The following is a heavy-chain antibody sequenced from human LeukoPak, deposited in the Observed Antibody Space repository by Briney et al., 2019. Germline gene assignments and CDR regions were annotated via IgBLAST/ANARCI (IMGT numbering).Heavy chain of an antibody. V-gene: IGHV3-21*01. Sequence: KPGGSLRLSCAASGFTSSSYSMNWVRQAPGKGLEWVSYISSSGSSIYYADSVKGRFTMSRDNAKNSLYLQMNSLSAEDTAVYYCTRPRTGTTDYWGQGTLVTVSS. CDR3: TRPRTGTTDY. J-gene: IGHJ4*02. CDR1: GFTSSSYS. CDR2: ISSSGSSI. D-gene: IGHD1-7*01.